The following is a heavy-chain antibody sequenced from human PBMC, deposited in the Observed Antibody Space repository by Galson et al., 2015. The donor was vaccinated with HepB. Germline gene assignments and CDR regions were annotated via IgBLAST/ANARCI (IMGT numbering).Heavy chain of an antibody. CDR3: ARSEGLSGYDWRDWFDP. Sequence: SVKVSCKASGYTFTYRYLHWVRQAPGQALEWMGWITPFNGNTNYAQKFQDRVTITRDRSMSTAYMELSSLRSEDTAMYYCARSEGLSGYDWRDWFDPWGQGTLVTVSS. J-gene: IGHJ5*02. CDR2: ITPFNGNT. CDR1: GYTFTYRY. D-gene: IGHD5-12*01. V-gene: IGHV1-45*02.